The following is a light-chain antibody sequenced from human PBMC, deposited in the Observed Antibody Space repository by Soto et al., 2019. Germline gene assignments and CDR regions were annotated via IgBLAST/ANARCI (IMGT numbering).Light chain of an antibody. V-gene: IGKV3-20*01. CDR3: QQFGSSPRT. Sequence: EIVLTQSPGTLSLSPGERATLSCRASQSVSSSYLAWYQQKPGQAPRLLFYGASSRATGVPDRFSGSGSGTDFTLTISRLEPEDFVVYYCQQFGSSPRTFGQGTKVEIK. CDR2: GAS. CDR1: QSVSSSY. J-gene: IGKJ1*01.